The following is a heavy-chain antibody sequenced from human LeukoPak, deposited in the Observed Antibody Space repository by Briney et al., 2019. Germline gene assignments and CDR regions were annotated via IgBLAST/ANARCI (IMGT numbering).Heavy chain of an antibody. J-gene: IGHJ4*02. CDR3: ALGGFDY. CDR2: INSDGCNT. V-gene: IGHV3-74*01. CDR1: GFTFRSYW. Sequence: HAGGSQRLSCVASGFTFRSYWMHWVRRAPGKGRVWVSRINSDGCNTSYADSVKGRFTISRDNAKNTLYLQMNSPRAEDTAVYYCALGGFDYWGQGTLVTVSS.